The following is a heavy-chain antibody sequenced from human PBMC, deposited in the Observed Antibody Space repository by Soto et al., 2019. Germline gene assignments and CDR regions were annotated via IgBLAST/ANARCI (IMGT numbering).Heavy chain of an antibody. V-gene: IGHV3-53*01. Sequence: LEWVSVIYSGGRTYSQDSVKGRFTISRDNSKNTLYLQMKSLRAEDTAVYYCVIFQAEDGVRVRSAVSAFLLNRSSDL. D-gene: IGHD3-10*01. J-gene: IGHJ2*01. CDR2: IYSGGRT. CDR3: VIFQAEDGVRVRSAVSAFLLNRSSDL.